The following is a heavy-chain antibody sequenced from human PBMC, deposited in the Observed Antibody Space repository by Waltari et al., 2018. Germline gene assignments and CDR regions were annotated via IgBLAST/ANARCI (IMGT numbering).Heavy chain of an antibody. CDR1: GGTFSSYT. J-gene: IGHJ4*02. V-gene: IGHV1-69*02. CDR2: IIPILGIA. Sequence: QVQLVQSGAEVKKPGSSVKVSCKASGGTFSSYTISWVRQAPGKGLEWMGRIIPILGIANYAQKVQGRVTITADKSTSTAYMELSSLRSEDTAVYYCARAPGYSSGWYPFDFGGQGTLVTVSS. D-gene: IGHD6-19*01. CDR3: ARAPGYSSGWYPFDF.